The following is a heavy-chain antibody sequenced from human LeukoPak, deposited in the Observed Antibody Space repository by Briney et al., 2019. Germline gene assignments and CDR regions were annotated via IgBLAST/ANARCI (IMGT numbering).Heavy chain of an antibody. Sequence: SGTLSLTCAVYGGSFSGYYWSWIRQPPGKGLEWIGEINHSGSTNYNPSLKSRVTISVDTSKNQFSLKLSSVTAADTAVYYCARGSAAGYYWGQGTLVTVSS. CDR2: INHSGST. CDR3: ARGSAAGYY. CDR1: GGSFSGYY. V-gene: IGHV4-34*01. D-gene: IGHD6-13*01. J-gene: IGHJ4*02.